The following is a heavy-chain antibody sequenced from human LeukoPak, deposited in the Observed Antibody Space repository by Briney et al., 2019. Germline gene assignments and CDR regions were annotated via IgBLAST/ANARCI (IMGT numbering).Heavy chain of an antibody. CDR2: INPSGGST. Sequence: ASVKVSCKASGYTFTSYYMHWVRQAPGQGLEWMGIINPSGGSTSYAQKFQGRVTMTRDMSTSTVYMELSSLRSEDTAVYYCAREGGGNDYYDYYMDVWGKGTTVTVSS. CDR3: AREGGGNDYYDYYMDV. CDR1: GYTFTSYY. V-gene: IGHV1-46*01. J-gene: IGHJ6*03. D-gene: IGHD4-23*01.